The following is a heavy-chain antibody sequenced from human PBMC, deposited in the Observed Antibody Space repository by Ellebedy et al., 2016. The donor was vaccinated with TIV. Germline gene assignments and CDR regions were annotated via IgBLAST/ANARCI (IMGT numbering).Heavy chain of an antibody. CDR2: IFTDDTAERT. CDR3: ARATQWLAFES. D-gene: IGHD6-19*01. V-gene: IGHV3-53*01. Sequence: GESLKISCGASGFAVSSGAMGWVRQAPGKGLEYVSVIFTDDTAERTNSADSVKGRFSISRDISKNTLFLQMNSLGAEETAVYYCARATQWLAFESWGQGTLVTVSS. CDR1: GFAVSSGA. J-gene: IGHJ4*02.